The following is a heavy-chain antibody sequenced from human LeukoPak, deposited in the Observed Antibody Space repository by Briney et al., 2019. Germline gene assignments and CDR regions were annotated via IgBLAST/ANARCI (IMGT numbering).Heavy chain of an antibody. J-gene: IGHJ4*02. CDR3: ARNPRRGGYYDSSGYYPDY. CDR1: GFTVSSNY. CDR2: IYSGGTT. Sequence: SGGSLRLSCAASGFTVSSNYMSWVRQAPGKGLEWVSVIYSGGTTYYADSVKGRFTISRDSSKNTLYLQMNSLRAEDTAVYYCARNPRRGGYYDSSGYYPDYWGQGTLVTVSS. V-gene: IGHV3-53*05. D-gene: IGHD3-22*01.